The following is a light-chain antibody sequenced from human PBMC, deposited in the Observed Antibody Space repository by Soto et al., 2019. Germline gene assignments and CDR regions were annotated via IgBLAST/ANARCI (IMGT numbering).Light chain of an antibody. J-gene: IGLJ2*01. Sequence: QAASVSGSPGQSITISCTGTNSDVGSYNYVSWYQQHPGKAPQLMIYDVTNRPSGVSNRFSGSKSGNTASLTISGLQAEDEADYYCSSYTSSSTVVFGGGTKVTVL. CDR1: NSDVGSYNY. CDR2: DVT. CDR3: SSYTSSSTVV. V-gene: IGLV2-14*01.